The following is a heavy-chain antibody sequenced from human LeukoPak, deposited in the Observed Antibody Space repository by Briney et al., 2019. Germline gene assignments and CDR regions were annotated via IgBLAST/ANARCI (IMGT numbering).Heavy chain of an antibody. V-gene: IGHV4-30-2*01. CDR3: ARGSWYSGSYYAHYYFDY. D-gene: IGHD1-26*01. J-gene: IGHJ4*02. CDR2: IYHSGST. CDR1: GGSISSGGYS. Sequence: PSETLSLTCTVSGGSISSGGYSWSWIRQPPGKGLEWIGYIYHSGSTYYNPSLKSRVTISVDRSKNQFSLKLSSVTAADTAVYYCARGSWYSGSYYAHYYFDYWGQGTLVTVSS.